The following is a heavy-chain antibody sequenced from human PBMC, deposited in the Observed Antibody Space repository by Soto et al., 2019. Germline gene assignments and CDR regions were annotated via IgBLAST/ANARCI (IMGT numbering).Heavy chain of an antibody. Sequence: GGSLRLSCAASGFTFDDYGMSWVRQDPGKGLEWVSGINWNGGSTGYAESVKGRFIISRDNAKNSLYLKMNSLRAEDTALYHCARGYYYGSGIPYAYGMDVWGQGTTVTVSS. CDR3: ARGYYYGSGIPYAYGMDV. CDR2: INWNGGST. D-gene: IGHD3-10*01. CDR1: GFTFDDYG. V-gene: IGHV3-20*01. J-gene: IGHJ6*02.